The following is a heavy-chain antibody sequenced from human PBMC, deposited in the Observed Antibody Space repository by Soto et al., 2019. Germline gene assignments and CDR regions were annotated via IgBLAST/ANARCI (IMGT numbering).Heavy chain of an antibody. Sequence: GASVKVSCKASGYTFTSYGISWVRQAPGQGLEWMGWISAYNGNTNYAQKLQGRVTMTTDTSTSTAYMELRSLRSDDTAVYYCARDSPLLWFGELLNWFDPWGQGTLVTSPQ. J-gene: IGHJ5*02. CDR3: ARDSPLLWFGELLNWFDP. D-gene: IGHD3-10*01. CDR1: GYTFTSYG. V-gene: IGHV1-18*01. CDR2: ISAYNGNT.